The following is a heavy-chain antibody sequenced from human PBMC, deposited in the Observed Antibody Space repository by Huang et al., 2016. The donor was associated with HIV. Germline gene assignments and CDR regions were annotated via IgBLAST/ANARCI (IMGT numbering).Heavy chain of an antibody. D-gene: IGHD6-19*01. V-gene: IGHV3-30-3*01. CDR3: ARRAVAGIYYYYYMDV. CDR1: GFTFSNYA. CDR2: ISYDGSNK. Sequence: QVQLVESGGGVVQPGRSLRLSCAASGFTFSNYAMHWVRQAPGKGLGWAAVISYDGSNKYYTDSVKGRFTISRDNSKNALYLQMNSLRAEDTAVYYCARRAVAGIYYYYYMDVWGKGTTVTVSS. J-gene: IGHJ6*03.